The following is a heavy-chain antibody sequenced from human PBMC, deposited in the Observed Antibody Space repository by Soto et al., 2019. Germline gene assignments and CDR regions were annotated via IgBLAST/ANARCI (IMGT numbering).Heavy chain of an antibody. V-gene: IGHV4-31*03. CDR1: GGSISSGGYY. D-gene: IGHD3-22*01. Sequence: SDTLSLTCTVSGGSISSGGYYWSWIRQHPGKGLEWIGYIYYSGSTYYNPSLKSRVTISVDTSKNQFSLKLSFVTAADTAVYYCAGGYRSGYYPFDDWSQGTLVTVSS. CDR2: IYYSGST. CDR3: AGGYRSGYYPFDD. J-gene: IGHJ4*02.